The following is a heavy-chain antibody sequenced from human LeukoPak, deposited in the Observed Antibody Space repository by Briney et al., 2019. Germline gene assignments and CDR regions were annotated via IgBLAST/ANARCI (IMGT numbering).Heavy chain of an antibody. CDR3: ASLWGSSGYYYYYMDV. Sequence: GGSLRLSCAASGLPFRNYAMTWVRQAPGKGLEWVSSIRGDVGGGGTSYADSVKGRFTVYRDNFKNTLYLQMNSLRAGDTAVYYCASLWGSSGYYYYYMDVWGKGTTVTVSS. CDR1: GLPFRNYA. V-gene: IGHV3-23*01. CDR2: IRGDVGGGGT. D-gene: IGHD6-19*01. J-gene: IGHJ6*03.